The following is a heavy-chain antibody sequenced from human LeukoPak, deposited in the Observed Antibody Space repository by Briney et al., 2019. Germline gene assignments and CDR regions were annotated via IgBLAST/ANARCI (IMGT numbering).Heavy chain of an antibody. CDR1: GFTFSSYA. D-gene: IGHD7-27*01. CDR3: AKDRILGIDPRLDY. V-gene: IGHV3-23*01. CDR2: ISGSGGST. J-gene: IGHJ4*02. Sequence: PGGSLRLSCAASGFTFSSYAMSWVRQAPGKGLGWVSAISGSGGSTYYADSVKGRFTISRDNSKNTLYLQMNSLRAEGTAVYYCAKDRILGIDPRLDYWGQGTLVTVSS.